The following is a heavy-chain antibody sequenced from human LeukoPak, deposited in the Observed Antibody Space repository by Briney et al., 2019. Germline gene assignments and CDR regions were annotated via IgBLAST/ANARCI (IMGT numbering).Heavy chain of an antibody. D-gene: IGHD1-1*01. CDR3: VRETAYRFDP. CDR2: INSDGSTT. CDR1: GFTFSSYW. J-gene: IGHJ5*02. Sequence: PGGSLRLSCAASGFTFSSYWMHWVRQAPGRGLVWVSRINSDGSTTAYADSVRGRFTISRDNAKNTLYLQMNSLRDEDTAVYFCVRETAYRFDPWGQGTLVIVSS. V-gene: IGHV3-74*01.